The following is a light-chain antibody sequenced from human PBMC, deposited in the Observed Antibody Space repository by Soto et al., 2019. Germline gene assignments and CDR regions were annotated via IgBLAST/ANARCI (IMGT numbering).Light chain of an antibody. CDR2: DAS. CDR1: QSVSTN. J-gene: IGKJ1*01. CDR3: QQYNHWPPWT. Sequence: EVVMTQSPATLSVSPGERVTLSCRASQSVSTNLAWYQQKVGQAPRVLIYDASTRATGVPDRFSGSGSETEFTLTINSLQSEDFAVYHCQQYNHWPPWTFGQGTKVEIK. V-gene: IGKV3-15*01.